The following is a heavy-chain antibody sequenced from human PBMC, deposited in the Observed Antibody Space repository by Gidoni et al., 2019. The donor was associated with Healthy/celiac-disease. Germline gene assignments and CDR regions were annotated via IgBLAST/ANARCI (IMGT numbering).Heavy chain of an antibody. CDR2: IYYSGGT. V-gene: IGHV4-39*01. J-gene: IGHJ4*02. CDR3: ARGRTGTPDY. D-gene: IGHD1-1*01. CDR1: GGSISSSSYY. Sequence: QLQLQESGPGLVKPSETLSLTCTVPGGSISSSSYYWGWIRQPPGKGLEWIGSIYYSGGTYYNPSLKSRVTIAVDTSKNQFSLKLSSVTAADTAVYYCARGRTGTPDYWGQGTLVTVSS.